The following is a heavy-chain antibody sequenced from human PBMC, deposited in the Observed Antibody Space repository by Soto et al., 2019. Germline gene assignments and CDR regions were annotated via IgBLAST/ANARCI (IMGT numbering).Heavy chain of an antibody. CDR3: ARLGDYGSGSY. CDR2: ISGGGTTT. Sequence: EVHLVESGGDLVQPGGSLRLSCAASGFSFSSFSMNWVRQAPGKGLEWVSYISGGGTTTYYADSVKGRFTISRDDAKNSLHLQMNSLQAEDTAVYYCARLGDYGSGSYWGKGTLVTVSS. D-gene: IGHD3-10*01. V-gene: IGHV3-48*04. J-gene: IGHJ4*02. CDR1: GFSFSSFS.